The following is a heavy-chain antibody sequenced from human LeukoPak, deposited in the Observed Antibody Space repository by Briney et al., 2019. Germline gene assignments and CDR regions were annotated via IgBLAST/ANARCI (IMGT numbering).Heavy chain of an antibody. D-gene: IGHD5-18*01. CDR3: ARHEQEMDTTSNWFDP. Sequence: SQTLSLTCTVSGGSISSFYWSWIRQPAGKGLEWIGRIYTSGSTNYNPSLKSRVTMSVYTSKNQFSLKLSSVTAADTAVYYCARHEQEMDTTSNWFDPRRQGTLVTVSS. CDR2: IYTSGST. J-gene: IGHJ5*02. CDR1: GGSISSFY. V-gene: IGHV4-4*07.